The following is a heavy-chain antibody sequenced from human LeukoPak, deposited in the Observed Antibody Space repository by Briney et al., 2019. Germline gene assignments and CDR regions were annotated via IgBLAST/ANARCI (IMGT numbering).Heavy chain of an antibody. V-gene: IGHV3-53*01. J-gene: IGHJ4*02. Sequence: PGGVLRLSCAASGFTVSSDYMSWVRQAPGKGLEWVSVIYSGGSTYYADSVKGRFTISRDNSKNTLYLQMNNLKTEDSAVYYCTRVHDSSWSGSYFDYWGQGTLVTVS. CDR1: GFTVSSDY. D-gene: IGHD6-13*01. CDR2: IYSGGST. CDR3: TRVHDSSWSGSYFDY.